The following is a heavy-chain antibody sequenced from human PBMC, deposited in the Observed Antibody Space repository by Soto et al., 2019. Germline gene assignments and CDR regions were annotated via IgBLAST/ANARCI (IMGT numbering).Heavy chain of an antibody. D-gene: IGHD6-13*01. CDR3: AREVAADGTFREDVFDI. J-gene: IGHJ3*02. Sequence: QVHLVQSGAEVKKPGSSVKVSCKAPGGTFSNHAINWVRQAPGQGLEWMGRIIPIFTTTNYAQKFQGRVSMTADESTTTAYMELSSLKHDGTAVYYCAREVAADGTFREDVFDIWGQGTLVTVSS. CDR1: GGTFSNHA. CDR2: IIPIFTTT. V-gene: IGHV1-69*12.